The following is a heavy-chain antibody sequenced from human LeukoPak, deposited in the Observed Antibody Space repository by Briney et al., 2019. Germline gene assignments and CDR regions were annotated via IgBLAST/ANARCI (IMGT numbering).Heavy chain of an antibody. CDR3: AKRGSNYWYFDL. D-gene: IGHD3-16*01. V-gene: IGHV3-53*01. CDR1: GFTFSSYS. CDR2: IYTGGNT. Sequence: PGGSLRLSCAASGFTFSSYSMNWVRQAPGKGLEWVSVIYTGGNTYYADFVKGRFTISRDNSNNTLYLQMNSLSAEDTAVYYCAKRGSNYWYFDLWGRGTLVTVSS. J-gene: IGHJ2*01.